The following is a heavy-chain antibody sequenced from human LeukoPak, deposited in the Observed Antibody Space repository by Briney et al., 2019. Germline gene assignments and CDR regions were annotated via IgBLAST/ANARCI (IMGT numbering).Heavy chain of an antibody. Sequence: ASVKVSCKASGGTFSSYAISWVRQATGQGLEWMGWINASNGNTNYAQKLQGRVTMTTDTSTSTAYMELRSLRSDDTAVYYCARDRWSGYYTYYYYYGMDVWGQGTTVTVSS. CDR3: ARDRWSGYYTYYYYYGMDV. V-gene: IGHV1-18*01. CDR1: GGTFSSYA. CDR2: INASNGNT. J-gene: IGHJ6*02. D-gene: IGHD3-3*01.